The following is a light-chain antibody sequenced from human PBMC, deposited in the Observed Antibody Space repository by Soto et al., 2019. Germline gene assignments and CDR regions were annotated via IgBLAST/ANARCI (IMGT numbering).Light chain of an antibody. J-gene: IGKJ2*01. CDR2: SAS. CDR1: QDIVYF. V-gene: IGKV1-27*01. CDR3: QQSNSAPTA. Sequence: DIRMTQSPSSLSAFMGDTVTITCRASQDIVYFLAWYQQKPGKIPKLLIHSASTLQTGVQSRFSGTGSGTVFTLTINHLQPEDVATYYCQQSNSAPTAFGQGSRLEIK.